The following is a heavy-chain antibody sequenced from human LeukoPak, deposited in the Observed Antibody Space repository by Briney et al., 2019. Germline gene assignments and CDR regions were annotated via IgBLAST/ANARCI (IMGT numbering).Heavy chain of an antibody. J-gene: IGHJ4*02. CDR3: ARRIRVPATDYYFDY. V-gene: IGHV5-51*01. Sequence: GESLQISCKGSGYTFTNYWIGWVRQMPGKGLEWMGLIYPGDSETRYSPSFQGQVTISADKSITTAYLQWGSLKASDTAMYYCARRIRVPATDYYFDYWSQGTLVTVSS. CDR2: IYPGDSET. D-gene: IGHD3-3*01. CDR1: GYTFTNYW.